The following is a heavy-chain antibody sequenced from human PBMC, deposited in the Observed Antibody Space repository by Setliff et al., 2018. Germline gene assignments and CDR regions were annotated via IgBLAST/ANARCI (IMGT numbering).Heavy chain of an antibody. Sequence: PGGSLRLSCAASGFTIADHFMTWIRRAPGKGLEWVSYISRGGNTIYYADSVKGRFTISRDNARSSLYLQMNSLRVEDTAVYYCASRYGGRPYWGQGTLVTVSS. V-gene: IGHV3-11*04. CDR3: ASRYGGRPY. D-gene: IGHD5-18*01. CDR1: GFTIADHF. J-gene: IGHJ4*02. CDR2: ISRGGNTI.